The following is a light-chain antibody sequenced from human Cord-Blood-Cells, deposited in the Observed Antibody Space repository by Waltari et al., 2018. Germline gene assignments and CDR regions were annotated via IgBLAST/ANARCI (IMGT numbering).Light chain of an antibody. J-gene: IGKJ2*01. CDR1: QSISSW. CDR2: KAS. CDR3: QQYNSYPYT. Sequence: DIEMTQSPSTLSASLRDRVTITCRASQSISSWLAWYQQQPGKAPKLLIYKASSLESGVPSRFSGSGSGTEFTLTISSLQPDDFATYYCQQYNSYPYTFGQGTKLEIK. V-gene: IGKV1-5*03.